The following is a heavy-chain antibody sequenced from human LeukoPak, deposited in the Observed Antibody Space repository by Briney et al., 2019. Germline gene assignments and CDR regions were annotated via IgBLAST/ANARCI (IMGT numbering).Heavy chain of an antibody. CDR3: ARIGYYYDSSGYYSNAFDI. CDR2: ISSSSIYI. D-gene: IGHD3-22*01. J-gene: IGHJ3*02. Sequence: SGGSLRLSCAASGFSISSHSMNWVRQAPGKGLEWVSSISSSSIYIYYADSVKGRFTISRDNSKNTLYLQMNSLRAEDTAVYYCARIGYYYDSSGYYSNAFDIWGQGTMVTVSS. CDR1: GFSISSHS. V-gene: IGHV3-21*01.